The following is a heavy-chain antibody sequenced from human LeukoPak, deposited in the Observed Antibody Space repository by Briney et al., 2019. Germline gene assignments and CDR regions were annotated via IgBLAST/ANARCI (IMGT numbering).Heavy chain of an antibody. Sequence: ASVKVSCKASGYIFTGYYMHWVRQAPGQGLEWMGWINPNSGGTNYAQKFQGRVTMTRDTSISTAYMELSRLRSDDTAVYYCARGMSKVVSGSPSYWGQGTLVTVSS. CDR1: GYIFTGYY. J-gene: IGHJ4*02. CDR2: INPNSGGT. D-gene: IGHD1-26*01. V-gene: IGHV1-2*02. CDR3: ARGMSKVVSGSPSY.